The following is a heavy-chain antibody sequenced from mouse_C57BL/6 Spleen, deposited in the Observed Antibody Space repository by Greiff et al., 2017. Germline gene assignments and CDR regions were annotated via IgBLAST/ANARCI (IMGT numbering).Heavy chain of an antibody. CDR2: ISSGSSTI. Sequence: DVHLVESGGGLVKPGGSLKLSCAASGFTFSDYGMHWVRQAPEKGLEWVAYISSGSSTIYYADTVKGRFTISRDNAKNTLFLQMTSLRSEDTAMYYCATGYDYDPFDYWGQGTTLTVSS. D-gene: IGHD2-4*01. J-gene: IGHJ2*01. CDR3: ATGYDYDPFDY. CDR1: GFTFSDYG. V-gene: IGHV5-17*01.